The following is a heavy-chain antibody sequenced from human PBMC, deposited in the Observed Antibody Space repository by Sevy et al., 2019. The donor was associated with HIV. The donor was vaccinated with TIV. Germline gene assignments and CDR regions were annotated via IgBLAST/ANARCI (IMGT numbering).Heavy chain of an antibody. CDR2: IIIRGDGT. Sequence: GGSLRLSCAVSGFSFSGSAMTWVRQAPGKGLEWVSGIIIRGDGTYYADAVRGRFTISRYISKNTLYLQMNNVRDEDTAVYYCAKEIVANDYWGQGTLVTVSS. CDR3: AKEIVANDY. CDR1: GFSFSGSA. V-gene: IGHV3-23*01. J-gene: IGHJ4*02. D-gene: IGHD2-15*01.